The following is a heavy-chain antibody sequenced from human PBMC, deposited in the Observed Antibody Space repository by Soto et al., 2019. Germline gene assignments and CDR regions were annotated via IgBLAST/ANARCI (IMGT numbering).Heavy chain of an antibody. Sequence: ASVKVSCKASGNTFTSYDINWVRQATGHGLEWMGWINPNSGNIGYAQKFQGRGTMTRDTAIRTAYMEVSRLRSDDTAVYYCARDPRIDFWSGPDYWGQGTLVTVSS. CDR2: INPNSGNI. D-gene: IGHD3-3*01. J-gene: IGHJ4*02. CDR3: ARDPRIDFWSGPDY. V-gene: IGHV1-8*01. CDR1: GNTFTSYD.